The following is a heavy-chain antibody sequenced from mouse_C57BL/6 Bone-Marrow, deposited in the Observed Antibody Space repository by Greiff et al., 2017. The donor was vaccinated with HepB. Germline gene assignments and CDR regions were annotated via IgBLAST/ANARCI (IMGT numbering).Heavy chain of an antibody. CDR2: IDPETGGT. CDR3: THYYGSTFFDY. CDR1: GYTFTDYE. J-gene: IGHJ2*01. Sequence: QVQLKESGAELVRPGASVTLSCKASGYTFTDYEMHWVKQTPVHGLEWIGAIDPETGGTAYNQKFKGKAILTADKSSSTAYMELRSLTSEDSAVYYCTHYYGSTFFDYWGQGTTLTVSS. V-gene: IGHV1-15*01. D-gene: IGHD1-1*01.